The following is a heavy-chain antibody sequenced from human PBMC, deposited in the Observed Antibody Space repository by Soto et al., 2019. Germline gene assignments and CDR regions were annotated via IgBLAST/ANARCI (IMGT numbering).Heavy chain of an antibody. CDR3: ATSKWSHP. CDR2: IYYSGST. J-gene: IGHJ5*02. CDR1: GGSIIRRGYY. V-gene: IGHV4-39*01. Sequence: SEALSLTSTVSGGSIIRRGYYWVWIRQPPGKGLEWIGTIYYSGSTYYNPSLKSRVTISVDTSKNQFSLKLSSVTAADTAVYYCATSKWSHPWGQGILVTVSS.